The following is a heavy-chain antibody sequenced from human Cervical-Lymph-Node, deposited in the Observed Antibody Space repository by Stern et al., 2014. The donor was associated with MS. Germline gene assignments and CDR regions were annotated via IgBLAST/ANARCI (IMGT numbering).Heavy chain of an antibody. CDR1: GGPFSSYA. CDR2: TIPIFGTA. D-gene: IGHD1-26*01. V-gene: IGHV1-69*01. J-gene: IGHJ6*02. Sequence: QVQLVQSGAEVKNPGSSVKVSCKASGGPFSSYAISWGRQAPGQGLEWMGGTIPIFGTANYAQKFQGRVTITADESTSTAYMELSSLRSEDTAVYYCARGELKEGLVRGMDVWGQGTTVTVSS. CDR3: ARGELKEGLVRGMDV.